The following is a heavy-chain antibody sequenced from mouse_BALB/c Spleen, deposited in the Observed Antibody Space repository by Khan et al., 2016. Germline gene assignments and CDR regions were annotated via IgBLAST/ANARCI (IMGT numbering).Heavy chain of an antibody. J-gene: IGHJ2*01. CDR3: ARDTARATFDY. V-gene: IGHV2-9*02. D-gene: IGHD3-1*01. CDR1: GFSLTSYG. Sequence: VELVESGPGLVAPSQSLSITCTVSGFSLTSYGVHWVRQPPGKGLEWLGVIWAGGSTNYNSALMSRLSISKDNSKSQVFVKMNSLQTDDTAMYYCARDTARATFDYWGQGTTLTVSS. CDR2: IWAGGST.